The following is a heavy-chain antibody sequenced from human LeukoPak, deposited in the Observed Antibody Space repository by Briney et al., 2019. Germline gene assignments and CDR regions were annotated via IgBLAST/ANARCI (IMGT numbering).Heavy chain of an antibody. CDR2: INPSGGST. V-gene: IGHV1-46*01. D-gene: IGHD3-9*01. CDR3: AREPYSGSLLRYFDWLLTGYFDY. J-gene: IGHJ4*02. CDR1: GYTFTSYY. Sequence: ASVKVSCKASGYTFTSYYMHWVRQAPGQGLEWMGIINPSGGSTSYAQKFRGRVTMTRDMSTSTVYMELSSLRSEDTAVYYCAREPYSGSLLRYFDWLLTGYFDYWGQGTLVTVSS.